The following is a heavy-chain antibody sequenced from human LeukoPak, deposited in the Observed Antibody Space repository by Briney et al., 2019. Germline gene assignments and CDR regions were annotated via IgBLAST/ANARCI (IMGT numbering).Heavy chain of an antibody. V-gene: IGHV5-10-1*01. J-gene: IGHJ6*02. CDR3: ARQRFDYGYGMDV. D-gene: IGHD3-16*01. Sequence: GESLKISCKGSGYSFTSYWISWVRQMPGKGLEWMGRIDPSDSYINYSPSFQDHVTISADKSISTAYLQWSSLKASGTAMYYCARQRFDYGYGMDVWGQGTTVTVSS. CDR2: IDPSDSYI. CDR1: GYSFTSYW.